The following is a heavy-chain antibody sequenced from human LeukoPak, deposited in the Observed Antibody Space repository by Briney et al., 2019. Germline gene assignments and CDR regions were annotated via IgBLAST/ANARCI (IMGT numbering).Heavy chain of an antibody. J-gene: IGHJ4*02. CDR1: GFTFTNYD. Sequence: ASVKVSCKATGFTFTNYDINWVRQATGQGLEWMGWMNPINGNTGYAQKFQGRVTMTRDTSTSTVYMELSSLRSEDTAVYYCARAGDGYNFAANIDYWGQGTLVTVSS. CDR2: MNPINGNT. D-gene: IGHD5-24*01. V-gene: IGHV1-8*01. CDR3: ARAGDGYNFAANIDY.